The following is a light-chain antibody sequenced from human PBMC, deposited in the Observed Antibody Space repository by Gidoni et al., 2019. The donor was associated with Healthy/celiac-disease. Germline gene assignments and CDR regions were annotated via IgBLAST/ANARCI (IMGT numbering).Light chain of an antibody. CDR1: QSVSRSY. V-gene: IGKV3-20*01. CDR3: QQYGSSLYS. Sequence: ELVLPQSPGTLSLSPGERATLSCRASQSVSRSYLAWYQQKPGQAPRLLIYGASSRATGIPDKFSGSGSGTDFTLTISRLEPEDFAVYYCQQYGSSLYSFGQGTKLEIK. J-gene: IGKJ2*03. CDR2: GAS.